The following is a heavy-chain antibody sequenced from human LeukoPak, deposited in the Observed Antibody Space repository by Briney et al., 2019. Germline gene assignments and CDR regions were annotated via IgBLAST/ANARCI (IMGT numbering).Heavy chain of an antibody. V-gene: IGHV4-59*08. Sequence: PSETLSLTCTVSGGSISSYYWSWIRQPPGKGLEWIGYIYYSGSTNYNPSLKSRVTISVDTSKNQFPLKLSSVTAADTAVYYCARHESYYYGMDVWGQGTTVTVSS. CDR1: GGSISSYY. J-gene: IGHJ6*02. CDR3: ARHESYYYGMDV. CDR2: IYYSGST.